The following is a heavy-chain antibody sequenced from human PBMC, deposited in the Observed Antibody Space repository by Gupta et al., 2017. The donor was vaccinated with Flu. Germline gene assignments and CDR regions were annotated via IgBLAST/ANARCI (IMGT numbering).Heavy chain of an antibody. CDR1: GLTFHDY. Sequence: EVQLVESGGGLVKPGGSLGRSCAASGLTFHDYMHWVSQAPGKELEYDSSIRDNGANTYDADSVKGRFTISRDNTENTLYLQMGGLRAEDTAVYYGVRQDCNSATCDTGAFDVWGQVITVTVSS. CDR2: IRDNGANT. CDR3: VRQDCNSATCDTGAFDV. J-gene: IGHJ3*01. D-gene: IGHD2-2*01. V-gene: IGHV3-64*07.